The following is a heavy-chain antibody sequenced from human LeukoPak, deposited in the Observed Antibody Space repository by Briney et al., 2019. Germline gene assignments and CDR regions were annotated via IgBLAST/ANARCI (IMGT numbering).Heavy chain of an antibody. Sequence: ASVKVSCKASGYTFTSYGISWVRQAPGQGLEWMGWISAYNGNTNYARKLQGRVTMTTDTSTSTAYMELWSLRSDDTAVYYCAREYYDSSGYFGRDDAFDIWGQGTMVTVSS. CDR2: ISAYNGNT. J-gene: IGHJ3*02. V-gene: IGHV1-18*01. CDR3: AREYYDSSGYFGRDDAFDI. CDR1: GYTFTSYG. D-gene: IGHD3-22*01.